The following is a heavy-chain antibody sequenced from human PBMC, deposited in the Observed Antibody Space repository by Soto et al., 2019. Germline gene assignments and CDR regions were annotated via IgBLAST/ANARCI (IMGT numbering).Heavy chain of an antibody. V-gene: IGHV3-30*18. J-gene: IGHJ6*02. CDR1: GFSISDYG. CDR2: ISYDGSNT. D-gene: IGHD1-26*01. Sequence: QVQLVESGGSVVQPGRSLRLSCAASGFSISDYGMKWVRQAPGKGLEWVALISYDGSNTYYADSVKGRFTISRDNSKDTLFLQMTGLRREDTAVYYCAKGAGDRLSLGMDVWGQGTTVTVSS. CDR3: AKGAGDRLSLGMDV.